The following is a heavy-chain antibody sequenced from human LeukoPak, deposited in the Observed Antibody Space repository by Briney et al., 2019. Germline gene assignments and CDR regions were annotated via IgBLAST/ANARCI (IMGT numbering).Heavy chain of an antibody. CDR3: ARVLCSSTSCYPYFDY. CDR2: SYHSGST. V-gene: IGHV4-30-2*01. J-gene: IGHJ4*02. CDR1: GGSISSGGYS. Sequence: SETLSLTCAVSGGSISSGGYSWSWIRQPPGRGLEWIGYSYHSGSTYYNPSLKRRVTISVDRSKKQFSLKLSSVTGADTAVYYCARVLCSSTSCYPYFDYWGQGNLVTVSS. D-gene: IGHD2-2*01.